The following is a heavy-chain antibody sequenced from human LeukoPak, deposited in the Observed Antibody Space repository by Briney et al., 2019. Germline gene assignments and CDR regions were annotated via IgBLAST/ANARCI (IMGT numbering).Heavy chain of an antibody. D-gene: IGHD2-15*01. V-gene: IGHV3-21*01. CDR2: LSSAYSYI. CDR3: ARPRGTEYHGMDV. J-gene: IGHJ6*02. Sequence: GGSLRLSCAASGFSFTSYTMNWVRLAPGNGLEWVASLSSAYSYIYYADSVKGRFTISRDIPKNSLYLQMNSLRAEDTAVYYCARPRGTEYHGMDVWGQGTTVTVSS. CDR1: GFSFTSYT.